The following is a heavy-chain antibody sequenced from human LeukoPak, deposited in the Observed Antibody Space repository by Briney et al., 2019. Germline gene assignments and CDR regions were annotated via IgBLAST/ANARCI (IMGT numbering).Heavy chain of an antibody. CDR3: ARDPGSGSSTPVAFDI. D-gene: IGHD1-26*01. CDR2: MNPNSGNT. J-gene: IGHJ3*02. V-gene: IGHV1-8*01. CDR1: GYTFTSYD. Sequence: ASVKVSCKASGYTFTSYDINWVRQATGQGLEWMGWMNPNSGNTGYAQKFQGRVTMTRNTSISTAYMELSSLRSEDTAVYYCARDPGSGSSTPVAFDIWGQGTMVTVSS.